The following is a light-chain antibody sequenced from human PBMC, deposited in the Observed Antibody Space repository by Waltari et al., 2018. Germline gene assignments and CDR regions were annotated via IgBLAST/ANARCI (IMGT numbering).Light chain of an antibody. V-gene: IGKV1-9*01. CDR2: AAS. J-gene: IGKJ4*01. CDR3: LQLYSYPLT. Sequence: IQLTQSPSSLSASVGDRVTITCRASQDISSHLAWYQQIPGKAPKLLNYAASTLQSGVPSRFGGSGSGTDFTLTFSSLQPEDFATFYCLQLYSYPLTFGGGTKVEIK. CDR1: QDISSH.